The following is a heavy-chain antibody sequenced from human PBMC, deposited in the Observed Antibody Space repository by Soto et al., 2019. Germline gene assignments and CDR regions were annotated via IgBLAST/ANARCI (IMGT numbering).Heavy chain of an antibody. CDR1: GFSFSSYG. D-gene: IGHD6-19*01. CDR3: AKAQEASGHTTSHLHY. V-gene: IGHV3-23*01. CDR2: VSGSGVST. J-gene: IGHJ4*02. Sequence: GGSLRLSCASSGFSFSSYGMSWVRRAPGRGLEWVSVVSGSGVSTYYADSVKGRFTISRDNSKKTVYLQMNSLRAEDTAVYYCAKAQEASGHTTSHLHYWGQGTLVTVSS.